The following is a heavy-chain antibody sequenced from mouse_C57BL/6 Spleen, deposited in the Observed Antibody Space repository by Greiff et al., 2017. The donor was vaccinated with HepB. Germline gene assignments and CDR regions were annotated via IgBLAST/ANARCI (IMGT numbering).Heavy chain of an antibody. Sequence: QVQLQQSGAELVKPGASVKISCKASGYAFSSYWMNWVKQRPGKGLEWIGQIYPGDGDTNYNGKFKGKATLTADKSSSTAYMQLSSLTSEDSAVYFCARLGYYGRDAMDYWGQGTSVTVSS. V-gene: IGHV1-80*01. CDR3: ARLGYYGRDAMDY. J-gene: IGHJ4*01. CDR2: IYPGDGDT. D-gene: IGHD1-1*01. CDR1: GYAFSSYW.